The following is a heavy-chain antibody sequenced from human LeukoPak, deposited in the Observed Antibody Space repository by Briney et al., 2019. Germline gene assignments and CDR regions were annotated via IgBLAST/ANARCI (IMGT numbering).Heavy chain of an antibody. J-gene: IGHJ6*03. CDR2: ISSSSSYI. CDR3: AKGWYYDFWSGFDGVNYMDV. CDR1: GFTFSSYA. V-gene: IGHV3-21*01. D-gene: IGHD3-3*01. Sequence: PGGSLRLSCAASGFTFSSYAMSWVRQAPGKGLEWVSSISSSSSYIYYADSVKGRFTISRDNAKNSLYLQMNSLRAEDTAVYYCAKGWYYDFWSGFDGVNYMDVWGKGTTVTVSS.